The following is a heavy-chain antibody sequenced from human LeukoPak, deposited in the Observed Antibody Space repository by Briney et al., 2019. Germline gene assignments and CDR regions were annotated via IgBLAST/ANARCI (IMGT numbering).Heavy chain of an antibody. CDR2: IHHSGST. CDR1: GGSISGYY. J-gene: IGHJ6*03. Sequence: SETLSLTCTVSGGSISGYYWSWIRQPPGKGLEWIGKIHHSGSTNYNPSLKSRVTISVDTSKNQFSLKLSSVTAADTAVYYCAKGRDGYGEYGELYSCMDVWGKGNTVTVS. V-gene: IGHV4-59*08. CDR3: AKGRDGYGEYGELYSCMDV. D-gene: IGHD5-24*01.